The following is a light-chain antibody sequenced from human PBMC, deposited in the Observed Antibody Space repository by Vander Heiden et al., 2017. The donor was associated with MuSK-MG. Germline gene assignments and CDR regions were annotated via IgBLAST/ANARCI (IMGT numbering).Light chain of an antibody. CDR3: QQYDSYPWT. CDR2: AAS. V-gene: IGKV1-8*01. J-gene: IGKJ1*01. CDR1: QGISSY. Sequence: AIPMTQSPSLLSASTGDRVTITCRASQGISSYLAWYQQKPGAAPKLLIYAASTLQSGVPSRFSGSGSGTDFTLTISCLQSEDFATYYCQQYDSYPWTFGQGTTVEIK.